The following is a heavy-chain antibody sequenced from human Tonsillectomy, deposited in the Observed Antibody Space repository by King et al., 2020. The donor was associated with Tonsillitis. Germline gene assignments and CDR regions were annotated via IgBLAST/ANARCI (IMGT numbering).Heavy chain of an antibody. Sequence: VQLVQSGGGLVQPGRSLRLSCTASGFTFGDYAMSWVRQAPGKGLEWVGFIRSKAYGGTTEYAASVKGRFTISSDDSKSIAYLQMNSVKTEDTAVYYCTRVRYGGNSYFDYWGQGTLVTVSS. CDR3: TRVRYGGNSYFDY. V-gene: IGHV3-49*04. D-gene: IGHD4-23*01. CDR2: IRSKAYGGTT. J-gene: IGHJ4*02. CDR1: GFTFGDYA.